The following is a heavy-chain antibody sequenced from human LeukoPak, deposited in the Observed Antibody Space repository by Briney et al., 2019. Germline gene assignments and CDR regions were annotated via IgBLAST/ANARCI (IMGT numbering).Heavy chain of an antibody. J-gene: IGHJ4*02. CDR2: IWYDGNNK. CDR3: ARETGGYFDY. Sequence: GGSLRLSCAASGFTFSSDGMHWVRQAPGKGLEWVAVIWYDGNNKYYADSVKGRFTISRDNSKNTLYLQMNNLRAEDTAVYYCARETGGYFDYWGQGTLVTVSS. D-gene: IGHD2-15*01. CDR1: GFTFSSDG. V-gene: IGHV3-33*08.